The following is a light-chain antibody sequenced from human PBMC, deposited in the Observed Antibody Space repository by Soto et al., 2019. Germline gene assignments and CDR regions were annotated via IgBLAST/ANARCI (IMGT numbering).Light chain of an antibody. J-gene: IGKJ2*01. CDR3: QQSYTTPVYT. CDR2: AAS. V-gene: IGKV1-39*01. CDR1: QNIIFY. Sequence: DIQMTQSPSSLSASVGDRVAITCRASQNIIFYLNWYQQKPGQAPRLLIYAASNLQSGVPSRFSGSGSGTEFTLTISSLQPEDFATHFCQQSYTTPVYTFAQGTKLEIK.